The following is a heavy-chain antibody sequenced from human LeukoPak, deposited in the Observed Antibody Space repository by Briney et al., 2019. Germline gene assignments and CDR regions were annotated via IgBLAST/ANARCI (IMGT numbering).Heavy chain of an antibody. CDR1: GFTFSSYS. J-gene: IGHJ4*02. CDR2: ISSSSSYI. CDR3: AGAGIAAARKYFDY. D-gene: IGHD6-13*01. V-gene: IGHV3-21*01. Sequence: GGSLRLSCAASGFTFSSYSMNWVRQAPGKGLEWVSSISSSSSYIYYADSVKGRFTISRDNAKNSLYLQMNSLRAEDTAVYYCAGAGIAAARKYFDYWGQGTLVTVSS.